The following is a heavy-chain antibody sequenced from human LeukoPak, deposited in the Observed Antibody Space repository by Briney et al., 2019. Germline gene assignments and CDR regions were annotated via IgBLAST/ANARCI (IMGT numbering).Heavy chain of an antibody. CDR1: GGSFSGYY. V-gene: IGHV4-34*01. D-gene: IGHD1-26*01. J-gene: IGHJ2*01. CDR2: INHSGST. CDR3: ARGPIVGATTSSYWYFDL. Sequence: PSETLSLTCAVYGGSFSGYYWSRIRQPPGKGLEWIGEINHSGSTNYNPSLKSRVTISVDTSKNQFSLKLSSVTAADTAVYYCARGPIVGATTSSYWYFDLWGRGTLVTVSS.